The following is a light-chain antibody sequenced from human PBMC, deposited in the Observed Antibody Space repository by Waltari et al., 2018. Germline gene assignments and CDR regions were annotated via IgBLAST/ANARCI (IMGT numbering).Light chain of an antibody. J-gene: IGKJ5*01. V-gene: IGKV3-15*01. CDR1: QSVTNN. CDR2: GAS. CDR3: QQYKNWPIT. Sequence: ETLMTNSPATLSVSPGETVTLSCRASQSVTNNLAWYQQKPGQGPSLVIYGASTRATGISARFSGSGSGTEFTLTISTLQSEDFALYYCQQYKNWPITFGQGTRLEIK.